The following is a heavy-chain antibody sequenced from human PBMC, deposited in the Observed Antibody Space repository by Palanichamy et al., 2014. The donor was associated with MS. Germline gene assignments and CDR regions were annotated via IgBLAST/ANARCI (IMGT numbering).Heavy chain of an antibody. Sequence: QIQLVQSGAEVKKPGASVKVSCKALGYTFINYGISWVRQAPGQGLEWMGWLSVYNGHTNYVQKLQGRVTMTSDTSTTTAYMELGSLRSDDTAVYYCARDGYGSSFDYWGQGTLVTVSS. CDR3: ARDGYGSSFDY. CDR1: GYTFINYG. J-gene: IGHJ4*02. V-gene: IGHV1-18*01. CDR2: LSVYNGHT. D-gene: IGHD5-18*01.